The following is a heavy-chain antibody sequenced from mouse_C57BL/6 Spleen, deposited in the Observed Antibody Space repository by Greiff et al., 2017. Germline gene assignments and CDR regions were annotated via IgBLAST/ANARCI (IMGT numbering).Heavy chain of an antibody. J-gene: IGHJ1*03. D-gene: IGHD1-1*01. V-gene: IGHV1-50*01. CDR1: GYTFTSYW. CDR2: IDPSDSYT. Sequence: VQLQQPGAELVKPGASVKLSCKASGYTFTSYWMQWVKQRPGQGLEWIGEIDPSDSYTNYNQKFKGKATLTVDTSSSTAYMQLSSLTSEDSAVYYCARRASYYGSSWNWYFDVWGTGTTVTVSS. CDR3: ARRASYYGSSWNWYFDV.